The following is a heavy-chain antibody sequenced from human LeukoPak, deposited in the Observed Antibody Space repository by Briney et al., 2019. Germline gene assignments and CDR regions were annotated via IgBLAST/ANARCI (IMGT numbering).Heavy chain of an antibody. CDR3: AGAGLRGCNSNGCQQYYFDP. J-gene: IGHJ5*02. V-gene: IGHV6-1*01. CDR1: GDSVSSNSAA. CDR2: TYYRSKWYN. Sequence: SQTLSLTCAISGDSVSSNSAAWNWIRQSPSRGLEWLGRTYYRSKWYNDYAVSVKSRITINPDTSMNQFSLQLSSVTPEDTAIYYCAGAGLRGCNSNGCQQYYFDPWGQGTLVIVSS. D-gene: IGHD2/OR15-2a*01.